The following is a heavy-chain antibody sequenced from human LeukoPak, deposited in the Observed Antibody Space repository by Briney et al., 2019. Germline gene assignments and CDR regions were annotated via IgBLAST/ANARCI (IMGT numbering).Heavy chain of an antibody. V-gene: IGHV4-61*02. Sequence: SETLSLTCTVSGGSISSSGYYWSWIRQPAGKGLEWIGRIYTSGSTNYNPSLKSRVTISVDTSKNQFSLKLSSVTAADTAVYYCARDAEYSGYDQTGYYYYYMDVWGKGTTVTVSS. CDR2: IYTSGST. CDR3: ARDAEYSGYDQTGYYYYYMDV. CDR1: GGSISSSGYY. D-gene: IGHD5-12*01. J-gene: IGHJ6*03.